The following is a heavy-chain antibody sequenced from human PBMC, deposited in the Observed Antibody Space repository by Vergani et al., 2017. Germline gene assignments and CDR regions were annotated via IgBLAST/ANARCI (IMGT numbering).Heavy chain of an antibody. J-gene: IGHJ6*02. Sequence: QVQLVQSGAEVKKPGASVKVSCKASGYTFTSYDINWVRQATGQGLEWMGWMNPNSGNTGYAQKFQGRVTITADKSTSTAYMELSSLRSEDTAVYYCARETVTVEPRGYSGYDFYYYYGMDVWGQGP. CDR3: ARETVTVEPRGYSGYDFYYYYGMDV. CDR2: MNPNSGNT. D-gene: IGHD5-12*01. V-gene: IGHV1-8*01. CDR1: GYTFTSYD.